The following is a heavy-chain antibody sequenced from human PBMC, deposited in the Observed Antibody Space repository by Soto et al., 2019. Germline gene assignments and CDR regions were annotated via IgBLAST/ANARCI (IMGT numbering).Heavy chain of an antibody. Sequence: QVRLVQSGAEVKAPGASVKVSCKAPGDTVTSYYMHWVRQAPGHGLEWRGVINPNGVSTRFAQKFQGRGSMTRDTSTSTVYMELRGLTSEDTAVYYFARSSGGCCGIIIARPNWLAPWGQGHLVTVAS. V-gene: IGHV1-46*01. J-gene: IGHJ5*02. D-gene: IGHD2-21*01. CDR1: GDTVTSYY. CDR3: ARSSGGCCGIIIARPNWLAP. CDR2: INPNGVST.